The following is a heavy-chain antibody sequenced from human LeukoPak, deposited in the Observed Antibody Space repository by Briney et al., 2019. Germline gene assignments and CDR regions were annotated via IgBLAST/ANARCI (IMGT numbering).Heavy chain of an antibody. D-gene: IGHD4-17*01. CDR2: ISGSAYNT. Sequence: GGSLRLSCAASRFTFSNFAMSWVRQAPGEGLEWVSTISGSAYNTYYADSVKGRFTISRDNSKNTLYLQMNSLRAEDTAVYYCAKVSFNYGDYASHSVYWGQGTLVTVSS. J-gene: IGHJ4*02. CDR3: AKVSFNYGDYASHSVY. V-gene: IGHV3-23*01. CDR1: RFTFSNFA.